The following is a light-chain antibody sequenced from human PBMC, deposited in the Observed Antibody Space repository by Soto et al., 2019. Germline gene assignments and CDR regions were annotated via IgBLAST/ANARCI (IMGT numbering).Light chain of an antibody. V-gene: IGKV3-20*01. Sequence: EIVLTQSPGTLSLSPGERATLSCRASQSVSSSYLAWYQQKPGQAPRLLIYCASGRATGIPDRFGGSGSGTDFTLTITRLEPEDFAVYYCQQSGSSPGINFGNGTRLQI. J-gene: IGKJ5*01. CDR3: QQSGSSPGIN. CDR1: QSVSSSY. CDR2: CAS.